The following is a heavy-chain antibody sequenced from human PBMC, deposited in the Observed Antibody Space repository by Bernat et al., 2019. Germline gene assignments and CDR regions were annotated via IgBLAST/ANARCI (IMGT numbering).Heavy chain of an antibody. CDR1: GFTFSSYA. J-gene: IGHJ6*02. CDR2: ISGSGGST. D-gene: IGHD1-1*01. V-gene: IGHV3-23*01. CDR3: AKDSGGATGSYYYGMDV. Sequence: EVQLLESGGGLVQPGGSLILSCAASGFTFSSYAMSWVRQAPGKGLEWVSAISGSGGSTYYADSVKGRFTISRDNSKNTLYLQMNRLRAEDTAVYYCAKDSGGATGSYYYGMDVWGQGTTVTVSS.